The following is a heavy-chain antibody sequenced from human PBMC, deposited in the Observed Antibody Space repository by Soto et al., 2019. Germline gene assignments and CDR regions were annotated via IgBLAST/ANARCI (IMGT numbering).Heavy chain of an antibody. Sequence: QVQLQESGPGLVKPSETLSLMCTVSGGSISSYYWSWIRQPPGKGLEWIGYIYYSGSPNYNPSLQSRVTLSVETSKNQFSLKLSSVTAADTAVQYCARERRDGCTHYFDYWGQGTLVTVSS. D-gene: IGHD6-19*01. CDR1: GGSISSYY. CDR2: IYYSGSP. J-gene: IGHJ4*02. V-gene: IGHV4-59*01. CDR3: ARERRDGCTHYFDY.